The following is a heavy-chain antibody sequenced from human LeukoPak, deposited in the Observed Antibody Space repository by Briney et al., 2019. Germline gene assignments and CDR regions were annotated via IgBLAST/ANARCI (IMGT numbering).Heavy chain of an antibody. V-gene: IGHV1-58*02. D-gene: IGHD4-17*01. CDR2: IVVGSGNT. Sequence: SVKVSCKASGFTFTSSAMQWVRQARGQRLEWIGWIVVGSGNTNYAQKFQERVTITRDMSTSTAYMELSSLRSEDTAVYYCAADPDYGDYAGDYWGQGTLVTVSS. CDR3: AADPDYGDYAGDY. CDR1: GFTFTSSA. J-gene: IGHJ4*02.